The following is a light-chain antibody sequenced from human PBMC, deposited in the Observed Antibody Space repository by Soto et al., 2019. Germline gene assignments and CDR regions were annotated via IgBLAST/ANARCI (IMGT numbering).Light chain of an antibody. J-gene: IGKJ4*01. CDR3: QQRSDWPST. Sequence: EIVLTQSPVTLSLSPGERATLSCRASQSVGSYFAWYQQKPGQAPRLLIYDASSRATGIPARFSGSGSGTDVSLTISSLEPEYFAVYYCQQRSDWPSTFGGGTRVEIK. V-gene: IGKV3-11*01. CDR1: QSVGSY. CDR2: DAS.